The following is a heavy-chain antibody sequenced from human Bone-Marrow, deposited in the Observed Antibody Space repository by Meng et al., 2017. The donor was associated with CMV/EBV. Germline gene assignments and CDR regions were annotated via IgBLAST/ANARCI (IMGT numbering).Heavy chain of an antibody. D-gene: IGHD4-11*01. CDR3: ARGATRNWFDP. Sequence: GSLRLSCTVSGSPISSGYYWGWIRQPPGKGLEWIGYIYYSGSTNYNPSLKSRVTISVDTSKNQFSLKLSSVTAADTAVYYCARGATRNWFDPWGQGTLVPVSS. CDR1: GSPISSGYY. V-gene: IGHV4-61*05. J-gene: IGHJ5*02. CDR2: IYYSGST.